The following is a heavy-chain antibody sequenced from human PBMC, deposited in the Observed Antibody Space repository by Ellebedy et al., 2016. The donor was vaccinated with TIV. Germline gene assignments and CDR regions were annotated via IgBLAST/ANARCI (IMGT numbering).Heavy chain of an antibody. CDR3: ASDESYGDFLSPTHAFEN. Sequence: GGSLRLSCAASRFTFSSYWMTWVRQAPGKGLEWVANINQDGSETHYVDSVEGRFTISRDNAQKSLYLQMISLRAEDTAVYYCASDESYGDFLSPTHAFENWGQGTMVIVSS. V-gene: IGHV3-7*01. J-gene: IGHJ3*02. D-gene: IGHD4-17*01. CDR1: RFTFSSYW. CDR2: INQDGSET.